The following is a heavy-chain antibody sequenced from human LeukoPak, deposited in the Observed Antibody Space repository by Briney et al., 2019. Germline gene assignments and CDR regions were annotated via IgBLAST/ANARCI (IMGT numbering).Heavy chain of an antibody. D-gene: IGHD3-3*01. Sequence: ASVKVSCKASGYTFTGYYMHWVRQAPGQGLEWMGWINPNSGGTNYAQKFQGRVTMTRDTPISTAYMELSRLRSDDTAVYYCARETSPDYDFWSGYPDYWGQGTLVTVSS. CDR1: GYTFTGYY. J-gene: IGHJ4*02. CDR2: INPNSGGT. CDR3: ARETSPDYDFWSGYPDY. V-gene: IGHV1-2*02.